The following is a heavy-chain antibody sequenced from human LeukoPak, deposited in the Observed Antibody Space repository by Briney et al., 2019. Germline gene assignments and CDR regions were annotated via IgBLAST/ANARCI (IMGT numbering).Heavy chain of an antibody. CDR2: ISSSISSI. V-gene: IGHV3-48*01. Sequence: GGSLRLSCAASGFTISTYDMHWVRQAPGKGLEWVSCISSSISSINYADSVKGRFTISRDNAKNSLYLQMNSLRAEDTAVYYCASQIWMTDWGQGTLVTVSS. J-gene: IGHJ4*02. CDR1: GFTISTYD. CDR3: ASQIWMTD. D-gene: IGHD1-1*01.